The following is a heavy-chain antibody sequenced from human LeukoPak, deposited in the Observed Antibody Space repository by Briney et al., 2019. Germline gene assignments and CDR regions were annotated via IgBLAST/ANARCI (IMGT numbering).Heavy chain of an antibody. CDR3: VKGLTYYYGSGSYPLDY. V-gene: IGHV3-64D*06. Sequence: GGSLRLSCSASGFTFSSYAMHWVRQAPGKGLEYVSAISSNGGSTYYADSVKGRFTISRDNSKNTLYLQMSSLRAEDTAVYYCVKGLTYYYGSGSYPLDYWGQGTLVTVSS. J-gene: IGHJ4*02. CDR1: GFTFSSYA. D-gene: IGHD3-10*01. CDR2: ISSNGGST.